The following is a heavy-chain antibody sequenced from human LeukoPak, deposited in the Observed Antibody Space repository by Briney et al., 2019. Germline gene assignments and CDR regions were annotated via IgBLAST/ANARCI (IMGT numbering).Heavy chain of an antibody. V-gene: IGHV4-61*01. D-gene: IGHD1-26*01. CDR1: GYSISSGYY. CDR2: IYYSGST. J-gene: IGHJ3*02. CDR3: ARSGLVGATLQAFDI. Sequence: TPSETLSLTCTVSGYSISSGYYWGWIRQPPGKGLEWIGYIYYSGSTNYNPSLKSRVTISVDTSKNQFSLKLSSVTAADTAVYYCARSGLVGATLQAFDIWGQGTMVTVSS.